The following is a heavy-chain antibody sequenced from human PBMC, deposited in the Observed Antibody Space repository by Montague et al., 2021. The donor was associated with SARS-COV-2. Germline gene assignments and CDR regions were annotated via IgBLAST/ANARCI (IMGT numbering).Heavy chain of an antibody. Sequence: SLRLSCAASGFTFSNYDMSWVRQAPGKGPEWISYISTSAYTTSYAGSVKGRFTISRDNGKNSLYLQMNSLRVEDTAVYYCTRDYRSIVGDGLDIWGQGIKVTVSS. CDR3: TRDYRSIVGDGLDI. D-gene: IGHD3-16*02. V-gene: IGHV3-48*03. CDR2: ISTSAYTT. J-gene: IGHJ3*02. CDR1: GFTFSNYD.